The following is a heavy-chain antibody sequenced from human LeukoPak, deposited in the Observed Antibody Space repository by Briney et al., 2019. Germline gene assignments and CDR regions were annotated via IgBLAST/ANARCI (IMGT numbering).Heavy chain of an antibody. CDR3: ARDRESVEGP. Sequence: KPSETLSLTCTVSGGSISSSSYYWGWVRQPPGKGLEWIGEIYHSGSTNYNPSLKSRVTISVDKSKNQFSLKLSSVTAADTAVYYCARDRESVEGPWGQGTLVTVSS. J-gene: IGHJ5*02. CDR2: IYHSGST. V-gene: IGHV4-39*07. D-gene: IGHD3-10*01. CDR1: GGSISSSSYY.